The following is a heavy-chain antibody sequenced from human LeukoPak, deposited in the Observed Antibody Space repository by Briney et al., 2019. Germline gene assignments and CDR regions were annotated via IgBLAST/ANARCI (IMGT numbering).Heavy chain of an antibody. CDR2: ISAYNGNT. V-gene: IGHV1-18*01. J-gene: IGHJ4*02. CDR1: GYTFTSYG. CDR3: ARRPSSGGSGSYWAF. D-gene: IGHD3-10*01. Sequence: ASVKVSCKASGYTFTSYGISWVRQAPGQGLEWMGWISAYNGNTNYAQKFQGRVTMTRNTSISTAYMEISSLRSEDTAVYYCARRPSSGGSGSYWAFWGQGTLVTVSS.